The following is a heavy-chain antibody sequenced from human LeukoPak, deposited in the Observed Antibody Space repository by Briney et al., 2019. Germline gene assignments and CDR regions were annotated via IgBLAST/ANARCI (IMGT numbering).Heavy chain of an antibody. D-gene: IGHD6-6*01. CDR2: VYYSGTT. V-gene: IGHV4-39*01. Sequence: SETLSLTCTVSGGSISSGSYYWGWIRQPPGKGLEWIGSVYYSGTTHYNPSLKSRVTMSVDTSKNQFSLQLSSVTAADTAIYYCATTLYSRSCFDYWGQGTLVTVSS. CDR1: GGSISSGSYY. J-gene: IGHJ4*02. CDR3: ATTLYSRSCFDY.